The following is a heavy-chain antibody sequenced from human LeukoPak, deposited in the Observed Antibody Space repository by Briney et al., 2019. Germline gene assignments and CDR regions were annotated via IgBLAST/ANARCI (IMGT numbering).Heavy chain of an antibody. V-gene: IGHV3-30*02. CDR3: AKDSGTWFYLQD. D-gene: IGHD2/OR15-2a*01. CDR1: GFSFGSYG. CDR2: IRYDGSHQ. J-gene: IGHJ1*01. Sequence: GGSLRLSCAASGFSFGSYGMHWVRQAPGKGLEWVAFIRYDGSHQFYADSVRGRFTISMDNPKNTLYLQMNSLRGEDTAVYFCAKDSGTWFYLQDWGQGTLVTVSS.